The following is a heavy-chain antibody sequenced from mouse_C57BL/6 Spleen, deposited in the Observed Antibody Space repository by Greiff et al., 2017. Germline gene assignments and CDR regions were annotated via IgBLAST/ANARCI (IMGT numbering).Heavy chain of an antibody. CDR1: GYAFTNYL. CDR3: ARNYKRDAMDY. V-gene: IGHV1-54*01. D-gene: IGHD2-12*01. CDR2: INPGSGGT. Sequence: VQLQESGAELVRPGTSVKVSCKASGYAFTNYLIEWVKQRPGQGLEWIGVINPGSGGTNYKEKFKGKATLTADKSSSTAYMQLSSLTSEDSAVYFCARNYKRDAMDYWGQGTSVTVSS. J-gene: IGHJ4*01.